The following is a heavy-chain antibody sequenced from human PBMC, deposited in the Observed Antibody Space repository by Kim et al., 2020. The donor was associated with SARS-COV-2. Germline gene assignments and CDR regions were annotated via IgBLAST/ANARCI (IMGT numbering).Heavy chain of an antibody. D-gene: IGHD3-22*01. Sequence: TKYSQKFQGRVTITRDTSARTAYMELSSLRSEDTAVYYCARSGWDYYPPVWGQGTLVTVSS. CDR2: T. J-gene: IGHJ4*02. V-gene: IGHV1-3*01. CDR3: ARSGWDYYPPV.